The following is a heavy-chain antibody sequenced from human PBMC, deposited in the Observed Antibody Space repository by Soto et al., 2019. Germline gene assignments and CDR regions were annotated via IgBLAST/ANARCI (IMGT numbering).Heavy chain of an antibody. D-gene: IGHD6-13*01. V-gene: IGHV3-30*18. CDR2: ISYDGNNK. Sequence: GGSLRLSCAASEFTFSNYAMHWVRQAPGKGLQWLAVISYDGNNKYYADSVEGRFTISRDNSKNTVYLQMNNLRVEDTAVYYCAKDGAAGSVLDVWGQGTTVTVSS. J-gene: IGHJ6*02. CDR3: AKDGAAGSVLDV. CDR1: EFTFSNYA.